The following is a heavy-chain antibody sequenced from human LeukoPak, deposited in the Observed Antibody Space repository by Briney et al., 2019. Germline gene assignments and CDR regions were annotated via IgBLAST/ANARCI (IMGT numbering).Heavy chain of an antibody. D-gene: IGHD6-19*01. CDR1: GFTFSSYA. CDR2: ISGSGGST. Sequence: GGSLRLSCAASGFTFSSYAMSWVRQAPGKGLEWVSAISGSGGSTYYADSVKGRFTISRDNARNSLYLQMNSLRVEDTAFYYCARENRDSNGWSWGQGTLVTVSS. V-gene: IGHV3-23*01. J-gene: IGHJ1*01. CDR3: ARENRDSNGWS.